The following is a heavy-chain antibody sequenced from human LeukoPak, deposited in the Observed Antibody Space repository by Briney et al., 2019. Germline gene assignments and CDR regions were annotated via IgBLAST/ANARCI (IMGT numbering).Heavy chain of an antibody. CDR3: ARRALWSGYYRYFDY. V-gene: IGHV4-34*01. CDR1: GGSFSGYY. CDR2: INHSGST. J-gene: IGHJ4*02. Sequence: SETLSLTCAVYGGSFSGYYWSWIRQPPGKGLEWIGEINHSGSTNYNPSLKSRVTISVDTSKNQFSLKLSSVTAADTAVYYCARRALWSGYYRYFDYWGQGTLVTVSS. D-gene: IGHD3-3*01.